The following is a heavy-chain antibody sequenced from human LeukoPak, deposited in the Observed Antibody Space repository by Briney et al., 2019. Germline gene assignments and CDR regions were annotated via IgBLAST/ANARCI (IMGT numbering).Heavy chain of an antibody. CDR2: IYYSGST. J-gene: IGHJ2*01. V-gene: IGHV4-59*08. CDR3: ARRYSDYVLNWYFDL. Sequence: SETLSLTCTVSGGSISSYYWSWIRQPPGKGLEWIGYIYYSGSTNYNPSLKSRVTISVDTSKNQFSLKLSSVTAADTAVYYCARRYSDYVLNWYFDLWGRGTLFTVSS. D-gene: IGHD5-12*01. CDR1: GGSISSYY.